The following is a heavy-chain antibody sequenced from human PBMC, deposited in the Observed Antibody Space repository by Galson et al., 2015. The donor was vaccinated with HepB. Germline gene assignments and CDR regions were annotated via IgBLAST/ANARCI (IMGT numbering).Heavy chain of an antibody. D-gene: IGHD2-2*01. V-gene: IGHV1-3*01. CDR3: ARDRSPAGYYNWFDP. J-gene: IGHJ5*02. CDR1: GYTFTSQA. Sequence: SVKVSCKASGYTFTSQAVHWVRQAPGQRLEWMGWINAGNGNTKYSQKFQGRVTITRDTSASTAYMELSSLSSEDTAMYYCARDRSPAGYYNWFDPWGQGTLVTVPS. CDR2: INAGNGNT.